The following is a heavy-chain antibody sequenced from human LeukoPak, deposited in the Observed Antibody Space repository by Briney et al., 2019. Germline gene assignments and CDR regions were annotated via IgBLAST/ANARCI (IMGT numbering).Heavy chain of an antibody. CDR2: INHSGST. CDR1: GGSFSGYY. CDR3: ASEKDYDILTGYGPNAFDI. V-gene: IGHV4-34*01. D-gene: IGHD3-9*01. Sequence: KASETLSLTCAVYGGSFSGYYWSWIRQPPGKGLEWIGEINHSGSTNYNPSLKSRVTISVDTSKNQFSLKLSSVTAADTAVYYCASEKDYDILTGYGPNAFDIWGQGTMVIVSS. J-gene: IGHJ3*02.